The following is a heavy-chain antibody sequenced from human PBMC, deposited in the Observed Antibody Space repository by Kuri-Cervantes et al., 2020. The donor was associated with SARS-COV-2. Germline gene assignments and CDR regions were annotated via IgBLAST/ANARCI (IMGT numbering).Heavy chain of an antibody. J-gene: IGHJ4*02. CDR1: GYTFSDYY. CDR3: ARGEGVRGLMVLFQWRGAGPLDF. Sequence: ASVKVSCKASGYTFSDYYICWVRQAPGQGLEWMGGINPNSGGTNYAQKFQGWFAMIRDTSLSTAYRELSRLRSNDTTVYYWARGEGVRGLMVLFQWRGAGPLDFWGQGTLVTVSS. CDR2: INPNSGGT. V-gene: IGHV1-2*04. D-gene: IGHD3-10*01.